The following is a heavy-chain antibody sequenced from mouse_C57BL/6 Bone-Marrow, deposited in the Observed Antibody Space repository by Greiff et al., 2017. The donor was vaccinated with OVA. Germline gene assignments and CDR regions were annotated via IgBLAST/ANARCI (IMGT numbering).Heavy chain of an antibody. D-gene: IGHD1-1*01. Sequence: VKLQESGAELARPGASVQLSCKASGYTFTSYGISWVKPRTGQGLEWIGEIYPRSGNTYYNEKFKGKATLTADKSSSTAYMELRSLTSEDSAVYFCARGYYGSSSWFAYWGQGTLVTVSA. J-gene: IGHJ3*01. CDR3: ARGYYGSSSWFAY. CDR2: IYPRSGNT. CDR1: GYTFTSYG. V-gene: IGHV1-81*01.